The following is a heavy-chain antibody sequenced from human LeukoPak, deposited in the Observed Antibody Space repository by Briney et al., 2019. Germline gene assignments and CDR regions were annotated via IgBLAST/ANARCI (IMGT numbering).Heavy chain of an antibody. D-gene: IGHD6-19*01. CDR3: TTETAVAGIFDY. CDR1: GFTFSNAW. CDR2: IKSKTDGGTT. V-gene: IGHV3-15*01. Sequence: PGGSLRLSCAASGFTFSNAWMSWVRQAPGKGLEWVGRIKSKTDGGTTDYAAPVKGRFTISRDDSKNTLYLQMNSLKTEDTAMYYCTTETAVAGIFDYWGQGTLVTVSS. J-gene: IGHJ4*02.